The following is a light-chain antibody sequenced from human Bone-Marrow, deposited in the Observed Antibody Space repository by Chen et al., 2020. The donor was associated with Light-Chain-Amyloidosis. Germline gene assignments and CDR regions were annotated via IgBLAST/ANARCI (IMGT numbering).Light chain of an antibody. Sequence: DIQMTQSPSTLSASVGDRVTITCRASQNINTWLAWYQQKPGKAPQLLIYKASNLESGAPSRFSGSGSGTEFTLTISSLQPDDFATYYCQQYNSFSPAFGHGTKVEV. CDR3: QQYNSFSPA. CDR1: QNINTW. J-gene: IGKJ1*01. V-gene: IGKV1-5*03. CDR2: KAS.